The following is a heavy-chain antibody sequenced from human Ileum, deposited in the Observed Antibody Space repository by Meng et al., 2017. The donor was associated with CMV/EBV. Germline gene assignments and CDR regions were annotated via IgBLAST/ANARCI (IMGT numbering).Heavy chain of an antibody. CDR1: GFTFSSYS. CDR2: ISSSSSYI. D-gene: IGHD2-2*01. Sequence: AASGFTFSSYSMNWVRQAPGKGLEWVSSISSSSSYIYYADSVKGRFTISRDNAKNSLYLQMNSLRAEDTAVYYCARDRSAARYAFDIWGQGTMVTVSS. J-gene: IGHJ3*02. V-gene: IGHV3-21*01. CDR3: ARDRSAARYAFDI.